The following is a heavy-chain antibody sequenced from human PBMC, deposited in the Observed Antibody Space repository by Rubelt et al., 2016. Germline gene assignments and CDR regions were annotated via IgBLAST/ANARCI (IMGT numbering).Heavy chain of an antibody. CDR2: INAGNGNT. CDR3: ARVSGYDPFYYYGRDV. J-gene: IGHJ6*02. V-gene: IGHV1-3*01. Sequence: QVQLVQSGAEVKKPGASVKVSCKASGYTFTSYAMHWVRQAPGQRLEWMGWINAGNGNTNYAQKPQARVTRTTDTSASPAYRGLRSLRSDDTAVYYCARVSGYDPFYYYGRDVWGQGTTVTVSS. CDR1: GYTFTSYA. D-gene: IGHD5-12*01.